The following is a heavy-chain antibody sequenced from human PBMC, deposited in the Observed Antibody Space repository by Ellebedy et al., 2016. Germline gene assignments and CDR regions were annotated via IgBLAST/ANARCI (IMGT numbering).Heavy chain of an antibody. Sequence: GSLRLXCAVYGGSFSGYYWSWIRQPPGKGLEWIGEINHSGSTNYNPSLKSRVTMSVDTSKNQFSLKLSSVTAADTAVYYCARDGTTFGGYFDYWGQGTLVTVSS. D-gene: IGHD4-11*01. J-gene: IGHJ4*02. CDR1: GGSFSGYY. CDR3: ARDGTTFGGYFDY. V-gene: IGHV4-34*01. CDR2: INHSGST.